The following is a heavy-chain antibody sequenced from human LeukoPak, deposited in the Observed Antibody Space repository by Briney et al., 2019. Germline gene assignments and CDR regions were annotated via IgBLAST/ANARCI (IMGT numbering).Heavy chain of an antibody. V-gene: IGHV3-23*01. D-gene: IGHD3-22*01. CDR2: IRDSGGST. J-gene: IGHJ4*02. Sequence: PGGSLRLSCAASGFTFSNFAISWVRQAPGKGLEWVSAIRDSGGSTYYADSVKGRFTISRDNSKNTLYLQMNSLRAEDTAVYYCAREGNNYYYDSSGYPFYFDYWGQGTLVTVSS. CDR3: AREGNNYYYDSSGYPFYFDY. CDR1: GFTFSNFA.